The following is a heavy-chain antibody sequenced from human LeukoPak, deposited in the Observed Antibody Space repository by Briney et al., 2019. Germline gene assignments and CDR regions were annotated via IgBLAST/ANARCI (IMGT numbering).Heavy chain of an antibody. Sequence: ASVKVSCKASGYTFTDYYVRWVRQAPGQGLEWMGWIDPNSGGTNYAQRLQGRVTMTRDTSVSTAYMELSRLRSDDTAVYYCASSIVYCSSTSCYFNWGQGTLVTVSS. CDR2: IDPNSGGT. CDR3: ASSIVYCSSTSCYFN. V-gene: IGHV1-2*02. J-gene: IGHJ4*02. D-gene: IGHD2-2*01. CDR1: GYTFTDYY.